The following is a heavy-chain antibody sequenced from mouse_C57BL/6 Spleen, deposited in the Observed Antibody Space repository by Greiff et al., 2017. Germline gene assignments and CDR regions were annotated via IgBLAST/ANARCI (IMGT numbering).Heavy chain of an antibody. CDR1: GFNIKDYY. J-gene: IGHJ2*01. CDR2: IYPEDGDT. CDR3: TTVGYCSRRDLDD. Sequence: EVQLQQSGAELVRPGASVKLSCTASGFNIKDYYMHWVKQRPERGLEWIGRIYPEDGDTEYAPKFQGKATMTADTSSNTAYLQLSSLTSEDTAVYDCTTVGYCSRRDLDDWGQGTTLAVSS. V-gene: IGHV14-1*01. D-gene: IGHD1-1*01.